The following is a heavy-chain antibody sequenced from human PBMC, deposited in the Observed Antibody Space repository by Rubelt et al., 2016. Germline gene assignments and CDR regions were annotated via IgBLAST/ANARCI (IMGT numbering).Heavy chain of an antibody. CDR3: AGLNYDILTGYRNWFDP. CDR1: GGTISSSSYY. V-gene: IGHV4-39*07. J-gene: IGHJ5*02. Sequence: QLQLQESGPGLVKPSETLSLTCTVSGGTISSSSYYWGWIRQPPGKGLEWIGSIYYGGSTYYNPSFKSRVIISVDTAKNQFSRRLTSWTAADTAVNYCAGLNYDILTGYRNWFDPWGQGTLVTVSS. CDR2: IYYGGST. D-gene: IGHD3-9*01.